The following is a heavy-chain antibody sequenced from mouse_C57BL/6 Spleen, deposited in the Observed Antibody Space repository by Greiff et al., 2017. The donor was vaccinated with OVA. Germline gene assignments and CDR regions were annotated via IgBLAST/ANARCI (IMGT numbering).Heavy chain of an antibody. V-gene: IGHV5-16*01. D-gene: IGHD4-1*01. J-gene: IGHJ4*01. CDR3: AREGLGYAMDY. CDR1: GFTFSDYY. Sequence: EVKVVESEGGLVQPGSSMKLSCTASGFTFSDYYMAWVRQVPEKGLEWVANINYDGSSTYYLDSLKSRFIISRDNAKNILYLQMSSLKSEDTATDYCAREGLGYAMDYWGQGTSVTVSS. CDR2: INYDGSST.